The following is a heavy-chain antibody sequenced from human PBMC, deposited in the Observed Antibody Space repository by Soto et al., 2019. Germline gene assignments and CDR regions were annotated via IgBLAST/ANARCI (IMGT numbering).Heavy chain of an antibody. D-gene: IGHD3-22*01. CDR2: IKQDRSET. Sequence: PGGSLRLSCAASGCSFSNCWMSWVRQAPGKGLEWVANIKQDRSETYYGDSVKGRFTVSRDNAKNSLYLQMNSLRAEDTAVYYCARGIDNYDSSGYIWCQGPLVTDSS. V-gene: IGHV3-7*03. J-gene: IGHJ4*02. CDR1: GCSFSNCW. CDR3: ARGIDNYDSSGYI.